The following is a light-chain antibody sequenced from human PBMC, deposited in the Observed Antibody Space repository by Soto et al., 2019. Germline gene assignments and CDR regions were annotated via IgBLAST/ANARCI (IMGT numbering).Light chain of an antibody. CDR1: SSDVGGYNY. CDR2: EVS. Sequence: QSALTQPAFVSGSPGQSITISCTGTSSDVGGYNYVSWYQHPPGKAPKLMISEVSNRPSGVSNRFSGSKSGNTASLTISGLQAEDEADYYCSSYTSTSTRVFGTGIKVTVL. CDR3: SSYTSTSTRV. V-gene: IGLV2-14*01. J-gene: IGLJ1*01.